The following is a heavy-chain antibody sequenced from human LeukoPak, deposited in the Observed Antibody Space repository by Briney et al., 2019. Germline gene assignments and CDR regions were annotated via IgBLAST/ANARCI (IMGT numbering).Heavy chain of an antibody. D-gene: IGHD3-10*01. V-gene: IGHV1-2*02. CDR1: GYTFTSYD. CDR3: ARGGCCNWFDP. J-gene: IGHJ5*02. Sequence: ASVKVSCKASGYTFTSYDISWVRQAPGQGLEWMGWINPKSGGTNYAQKFQGRVTMTRDTSINTAYMELSSLRSDDTAVYYCARGGCCNWFDPWGQGTLVTVSS. CDR2: INPKSGGT.